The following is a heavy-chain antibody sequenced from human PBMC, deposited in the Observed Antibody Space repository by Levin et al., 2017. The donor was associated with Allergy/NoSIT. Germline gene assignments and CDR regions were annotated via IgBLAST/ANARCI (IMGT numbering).Heavy chain of an antibody. CDR2: IYFSGST. Sequence: SETLSLICSVSGGSITITSYYWGWIRQPPGKGLEWTGNIYFSGSTYYSPSLKSRVTISVDTSNNQFSLRLTSVTAADTAVYYCGRRGGSGWHGGFDYWGQGTLVTVSS. J-gene: IGHJ4*02. V-gene: IGHV4-39*01. CDR1: GGSITITSYY. CDR3: GRRGGSGWHGGFDY. D-gene: IGHD6-19*01.